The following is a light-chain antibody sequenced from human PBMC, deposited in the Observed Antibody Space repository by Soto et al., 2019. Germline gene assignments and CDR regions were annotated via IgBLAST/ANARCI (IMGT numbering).Light chain of an antibody. CDR1: SSNIGAGYD. CDR2: GNS. Sequence: QAVVTQPPSVSGAPGQRVTISCTGSSSNIGAGYDVHWYQQLPGTAPKLLIYGNSNRPSGVPDRFSGSKSGTSASLAITGLQAEDEADYYCQSYDISLSAPVVFGGGTKLTVL. J-gene: IGLJ2*01. V-gene: IGLV1-40*01. CDR3: QSYDISLSAPVV.